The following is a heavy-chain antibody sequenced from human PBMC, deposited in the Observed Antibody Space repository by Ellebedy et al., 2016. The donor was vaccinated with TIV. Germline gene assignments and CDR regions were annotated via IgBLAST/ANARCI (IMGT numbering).Heavy chain of an antibody. J-gene: IGHJ6*02. CDR3: ARYVRVDV. V-gene: IGHV3-7*03. CDR2: IKQDGSVK. CDR1: GFTFSSCW. Sequence: PGGSLRLSCIASGFTFSSCWMSWVRQAPGKGLEWVATIKQDGSVKYYVDSVKGRFTISRDNAKNSLYLQMNSLRPEDTAVYYCARYVRVDVWGQGTTVTVSS. D-gene: IGHD3-16*01.